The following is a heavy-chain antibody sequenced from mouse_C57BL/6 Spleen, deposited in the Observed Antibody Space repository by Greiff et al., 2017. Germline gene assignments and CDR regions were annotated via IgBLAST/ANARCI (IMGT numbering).Heavy chain of an antibody. J-gene: IGHJ2*01. CDR1: GYTFTSNT. CDR3: ARVDYYGSSPYYFDY. D-gene: IGHD1-1*01. CDR2: INPSSGYT. V-gene: IGHV1-4*01. Sequence: QVQLQQSGAELARPGASVKMSCKASGYTFTSNTMHWVKQRPGQGLEWIGYINPSSGYTKYNQKFKDKATLTADKSSSTAYMQLSSLTSEDSAVYYCARVDYYGSSPYYFDYWGQGTTLTVSS.